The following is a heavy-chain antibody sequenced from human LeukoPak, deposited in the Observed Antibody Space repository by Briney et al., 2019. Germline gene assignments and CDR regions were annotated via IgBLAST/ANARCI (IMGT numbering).Heavy chain of an antibody. V-gene: IGHV1-46*01. CDR2: INPSGGST. J-gene: IGHJ3*02. Sequence: ASVKVSCKASGYTFTSYYMHWVRQAPGQGLEWMGIINPSGGSTSYAQKFQARVTMTRDMSTSTVYMELSSVRSEDTAVYYCARGSITTVTPKGAFDIWGQGTMVTVSS. CDR1: GYTFTSYY. D-gene: IGHD4-17*01. CDR3: ARGSITTVTPKGAFDI.